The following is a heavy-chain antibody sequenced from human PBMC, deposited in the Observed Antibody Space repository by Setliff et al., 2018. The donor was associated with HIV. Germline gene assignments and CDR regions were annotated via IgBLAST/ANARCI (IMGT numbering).Heavy chain of an antibody. CDR3: VRGVQSPPHYSYYYMDV. J-gene: IGHJ6*03. D-gene: IGHD3-3*01. CDR1: GGTFSNYG. V-gene: IGHV1-69*10. Sequence: SVKVSCKASGGTFSNYGMSWVRQAPGQGLEWMGGIIPILGVANYAQRFQGKVTITADKSTSTAYMELTSLRFDDTAMYYCVRGVQSPPHYSYYYMDVWGEGTMVTVSS. CDR2: IIPILGVA.